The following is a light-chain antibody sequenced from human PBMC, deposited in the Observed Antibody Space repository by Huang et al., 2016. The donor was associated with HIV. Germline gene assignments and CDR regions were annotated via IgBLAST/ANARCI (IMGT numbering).Light chain of an antibody. CDR1: QAIRND. Sequence: AIQMTQSPSSLSASLGDRVTITCRASQAIRNDLGWDQHTPGKAPKLLIYAASELQGGVPLRFRGSGSGTDFTLIITSLQPEDVGTYYCLQDFNYPRTFGQGTTVKI. V-gene: IGKV1-6*01. J-gene: IGKJ1*01. CDR3: LQDFNYPRT. CDR2: AAS.